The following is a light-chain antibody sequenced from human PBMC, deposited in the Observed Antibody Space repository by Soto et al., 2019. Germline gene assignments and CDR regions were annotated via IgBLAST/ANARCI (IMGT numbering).Light chain of an antibody. Sequence: MVVTQSRGTLSLSPGERATLSFSASQSVDSSYLAWYQQKPGQAPRLLIYGVSSRATGIPDRFSGSGSGTDFTLTISSLAPEDFAVYYCQQRSKWPLTFGGGTKVDIK. J-gene: IGKJ4*01. V-gene: IGKV3D-20*02. CDR3: QQRSKWPLT. CDR2: GVS. CDR1: QSVDSSY.